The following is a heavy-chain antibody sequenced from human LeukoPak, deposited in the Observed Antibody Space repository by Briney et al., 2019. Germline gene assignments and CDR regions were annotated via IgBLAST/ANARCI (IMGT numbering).Heavy chain of an antibody. CDR2: INQDGTEK. CDR3: VKVAKYYYGSETYYFFEH. D-gene: IGHD3-10*01. V-gene: IGHV3-7*01. J-gene: IGHJ4*02. CDR1: GFTVSSNY. Sequence: GGSLRLSCAASGFTVSSNYMNWVRQAPGKGLEWVANINQDGTEKYYVDSVKGRFTISRDNAKNSLDLQMNSLRVEDTGIYYCVKVAKYYYGSETYYFFEHWGQGTPVTASS.